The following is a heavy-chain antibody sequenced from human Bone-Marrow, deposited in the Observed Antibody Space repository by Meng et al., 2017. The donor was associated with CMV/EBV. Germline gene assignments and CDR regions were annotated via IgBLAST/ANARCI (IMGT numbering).Heavy chain of an antibody. Sequence: GESLKISCAASGFTFSSYSMNWVRQAPGKGLEWVSSISSSSSYIYYADSVKGRFTISRDNAKNSLYLQMNSLRDEDTAVYYCGRDVTVVVPAAISANYYYYGMDVWGQGTTVTVSS. V-gene: IGHV3-21*01. CDR3: GRDVTVVVPAAISANYYYYGMDV. J-gene: IGHJ6*02. CDR2: ISSSSSYI. D-gene: IGHD2-2*02. CDR1: GFTFSSYS.